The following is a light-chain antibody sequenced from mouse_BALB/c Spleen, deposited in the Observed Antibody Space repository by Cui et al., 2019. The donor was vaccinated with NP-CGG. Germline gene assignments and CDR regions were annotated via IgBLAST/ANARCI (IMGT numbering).Light chain of an antibody. V-gene: IGLV1*01. Sequence: QPVVTQESALTTSPGHTVPVTCRSSTGAVTTSNYANWVQEKPDHLFTGLIGGTNNRAPGVPARFSGSLIGDKAALTITGAQTEDEAIYFCALWYSNHWVFGGGTKLTVL. CDR3: ALWYSNHWV. CDR1: TGAVTTSNY. CDR2: GTN. J-gene: IGLJ1*01.